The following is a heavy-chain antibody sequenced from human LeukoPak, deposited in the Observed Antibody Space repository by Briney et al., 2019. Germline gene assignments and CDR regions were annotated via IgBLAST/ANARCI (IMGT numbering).Heavy chain of an antibody. V-gene: IGHV4-34*01. CDR3: ARGGPLRITMVRGKIDAFDI. CDR2: INHSGST. D-gene: IGHD3-10*01. J-gene: IGHJ3*02. Sequence: SETLSLTCTVSGGSISGYYWSWIRQPPGKGLEWIGEINHSGSTNYSPSLKSRVTISVDTSKNQFSLKLSSVTAADTAVYYCARGGPLRITMVRGKIDAFDIWGQGTMVTVSS. CDR1: GGSISGYY.